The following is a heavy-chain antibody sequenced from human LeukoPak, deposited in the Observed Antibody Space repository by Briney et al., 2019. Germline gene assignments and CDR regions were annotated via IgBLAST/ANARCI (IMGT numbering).Heavy chain of an antibody. CDR3: ARLNDIAVAGSPKDWYFDL. J-gene: IGHJ2*01. D-gene: IGHD6-19*01. CDR2: IYYSGST. V-gene: IGHV4-59*01. Sequence: KPSETLSLTCIVSGGSISGYYWNWIRQAPGKGLEWIGYIYYSGSTNYSPSLKSRVALSVDTSKMQFSLKLSSVTAADTAVYYCARLNDIAVAGSPKDWYFDLWGRGTLVTVSS. CDR1: GGSISGYY.